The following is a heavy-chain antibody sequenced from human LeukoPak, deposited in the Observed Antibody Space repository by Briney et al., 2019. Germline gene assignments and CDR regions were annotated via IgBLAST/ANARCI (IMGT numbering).Heavy chain of an antibody. CDR2: IYTSGST. CDR1: GGSISSGSYY. CDR3: ARDRAGGWYSDY. D-gene: IGHD6-19*01. J-gene: IGHJ4*02. Sequence: SETLSLTCSVSGGSISSGSYYWSWIRQPAGKGLEWIVRIYTSGSTTYNPSLKRRVTISVEPFKNQFSLKLSSVTAADTAVYYCARDRAGGWYSDYWGQGALVTVSS. V-gene: IGHV4-61*02.